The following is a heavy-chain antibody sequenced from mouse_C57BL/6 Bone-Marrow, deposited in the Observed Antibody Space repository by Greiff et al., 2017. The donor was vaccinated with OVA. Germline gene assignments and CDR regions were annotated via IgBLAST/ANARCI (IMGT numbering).Heavy chain of an antibody. CDR3: TRGGYYGSSYDYWYFDV. CDR1: GFTFSDAW. CDR2: IRNKANNHAT. J-gene: IGHJ1*03. Sequence: EVKVEESGGGLVQPGGSMKLSCAASGFTFSDAWMDWVRQSPEKGLEWVAEIRNKANNHATYYAESVKGRFTISRDDSKSSVYLQMNSLRAEDTGIYYCTRGGYYGSSYDYWYFDVWGTGTTVTVSS. V-gene: IGHV6-6*01. D-gene: IGHD1-1*01.